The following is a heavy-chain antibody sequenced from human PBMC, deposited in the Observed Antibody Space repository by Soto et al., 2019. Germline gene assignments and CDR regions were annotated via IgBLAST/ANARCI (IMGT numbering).Heavy chain of an antibody. V-gene: IGHV1-2*04. Sequence: GASVKVSCKASGYNFIAYYVHWVRQAPGQGLEWMGWINPMIGTRNYAEKFQASVTMTRDTSVTTAYLDVSRLRADDTVVYYCTRDRGFLNNGIYNPSNYYDSMDDWGRGATVT. CDR2: INPMIGTR. CDR1: GYNFIAYY. D-gene: IGHD2-8*01. J-gene: IGHJ6*02. CDR3: TRDRGFLNNGIYNPSNYYDSMDD.